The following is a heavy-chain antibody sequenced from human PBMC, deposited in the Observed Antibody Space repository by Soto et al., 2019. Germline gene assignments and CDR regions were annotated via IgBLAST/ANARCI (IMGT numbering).Heavy chain of an antibody. J-gene: IGHJ4*02. CDR2: FVPMFSSS. CDR3: ARTGGTYYFDH. V-gene: IGHV1-69*01. D-gene: IGHD1-1*01. Sequence: QVQLVQSGAEVKKPGSSVNVSCKASGTTFTSYGIHWVRQAPGQGLEWMGGFVPMFSSSNYAQKFQGRLTIVADESTNTAYMELSSLRADDSAIYYCARTGGTYYFDHWGQVTLVTVSS. CDR1: GTTFTSYG.